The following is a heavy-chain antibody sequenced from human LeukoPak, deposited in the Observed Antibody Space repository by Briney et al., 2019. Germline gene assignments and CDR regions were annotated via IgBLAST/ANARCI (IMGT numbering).Heavy chain of an antibody. CDR1: GFTVSSNY. CDR2: IYSGGGT. J-gene: IGHJ5*02. D-gene: IGHD1-26*01. Sequence: GGSLRLSCAASGFTVSSNYMSWVRQAPGKGLEWVSVIYSGGGTYYADASKGRFSISRDNSNNTLYLQMNSLSAEDTAVYYCARDSGIERRGLDPWGQGTLVTVSS. CDR3: ARDSGIERRGLDP. V-gene: IGHV3-66*02.